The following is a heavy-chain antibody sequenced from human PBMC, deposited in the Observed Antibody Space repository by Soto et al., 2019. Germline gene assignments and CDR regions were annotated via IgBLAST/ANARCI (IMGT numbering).Heavy chain of an antibody. D-gene: IGHD3-10*01. V-gene: IGHV4-4*07. CDR1: GASVSSYY. CDR2: IHSSGNV. CDR3: ARDVGKNY. Sequence: SETLSLTCSVSGASVSSYYWSWFRQPVGKGLEWIGQIHSSGNVNYNPSLESRVTMSLDTSKNQFSLRLSSLTAADTALYLCARDVGKNYWGQRTRVTVSS. J-gene: IGHJ4*02.